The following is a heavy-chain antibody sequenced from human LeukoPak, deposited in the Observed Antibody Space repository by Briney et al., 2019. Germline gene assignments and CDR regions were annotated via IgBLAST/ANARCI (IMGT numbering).Heavy chain of an antibody. D-gene: IGHD6-13*01. CDR1: GFTFGEYA. CDR3: FKYSSSSVDY. CDR2: IRGRVYGGTT. V-gene: IGHV3-49*04. J-gene: IGHJ4*02. Sequence: GRSLRLSCTASGFTFGEYAMGWVRQAPGNGLEWVSFIRGRVYGGTTEYAASVKGRFTISRDDSKSIAYLQMNSLKIEDTAVYYCFKYSSSSVDYWGQGTLVTVSS.